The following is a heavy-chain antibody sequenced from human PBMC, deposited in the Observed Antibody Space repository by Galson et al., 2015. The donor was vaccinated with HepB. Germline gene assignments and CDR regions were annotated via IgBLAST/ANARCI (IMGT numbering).Heavy chain of an antibody. Sequence: SLRLSCAASGFTFSDYYVSWIRQAPGKGLEWVAYIRSGDTFYADSVKGRFTISRDNAKNSLFLQMNSLTAEDTAVYYCTRDFRSASCGDWGQGTLVTVSS. J-gene: IGHJ4*02. CDR1: GFTFSDYY. V-gene: IGHV3-11*01. D-gene: IGHD3-3*01. CDR2: IRSGDT. CDR3: TRDFRSASCGD.